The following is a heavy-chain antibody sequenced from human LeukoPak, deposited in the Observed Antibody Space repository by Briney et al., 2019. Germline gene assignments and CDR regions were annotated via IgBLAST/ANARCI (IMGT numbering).Heavy chain of an antibody. CDR2: IYSGGST. CDR1: GFTFSSSP. J-gene: IGHJ4*02. CDR3: ASSGSYYRRAFDY. V-gene: IGHV3-66*01. D-gene: IGHD1-26*01. Sequence: GGSLRLSCAASGFTFSSSPMTWVRQAPGKGLEWVSVIYSGGSTYYADSVKGRFTISRDNSKNTLYLQMNSLRAEDTAVYYCASSGSYYRRAFDYWGQGTLVTVSS.